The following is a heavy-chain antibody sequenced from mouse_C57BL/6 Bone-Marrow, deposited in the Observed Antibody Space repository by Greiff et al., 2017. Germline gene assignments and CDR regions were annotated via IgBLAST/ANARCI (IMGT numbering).Heavy chain of an antibody. CDR3: AIIYYYGSSYVEGAMDY. V-gene: IGHV5-17*01. D-gene: IGHD1-1*01. J-gene: IGHJ4*01. CDR1: GFTFSDYG. Sequence: DVKLVESGGGLVKPGGSLKLSCAASGFTFSDYGMHWVRQAPEKGLEWVAYISSGSSTIYYADTVKGRFTISRDNAKNTLFLQMTSLRSEDTAMYYCAIIYYYGSSYVEGAMDYWGQGTSVTVSS. CDR2: ISSGSSTI.